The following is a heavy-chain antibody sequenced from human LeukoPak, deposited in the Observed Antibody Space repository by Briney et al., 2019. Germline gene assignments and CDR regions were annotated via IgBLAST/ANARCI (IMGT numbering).Heavy chain of an antibody. J-gene: IGHJ4*02. CDR3: ARSSYYHQQLDNGPAFDY. CDR1: GFSLSTSGMC. Sequence: ESGPTLVKPTQTLTLTCTFSGFSLSTSGMCVSWVRQPPGKALEWLALIDWDDDKYYSTSLKTRLTISKGTSKNQVVLTMTNMDPVDTATYYCARSSYYHQQLDNGPAFDYWGQGTLVTVSS. CDR2: IDWDDDK. D-gene: IGHD3-3*02. V-gene: IGHV2-70*20.